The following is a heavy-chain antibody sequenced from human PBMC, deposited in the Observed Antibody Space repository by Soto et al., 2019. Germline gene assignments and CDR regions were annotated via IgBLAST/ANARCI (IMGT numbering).Heavy chain of an antibody. Sequence: GGSLRLSCAASGFTFSGFTIHWVRQASGKELEKVGRIRTTAGNYATQYDASVNGRFTISRDDSKNTAYLQMNSLENEDTAVYYCTRPSDDRDDYDWYFDLRGRGTLVTVSS. CDR3: TRPSDDRDDYDWYFDL. CDR2: IRTTAGNYAT. J-gene: IGHJ2*01. D-gene: IGHD3-16*01. CDR1: GFTFSGFT. V-gene: IGHV3-73*01.